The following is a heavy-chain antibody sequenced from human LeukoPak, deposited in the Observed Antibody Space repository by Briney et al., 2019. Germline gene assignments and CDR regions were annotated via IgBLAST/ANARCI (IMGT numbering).Heavy chain of an antibody. CDR3: ARSRSGSYLWFDY. J-gene: IGHJ4*02. D-gene: IGHD1-26*01. Sequence: PGGSLRLSCVATGFSFSTYEMNWVRQAPGKGLEWVSYISSSGGGTIIYYTDSVKGRFTISRDNAETSLYLQMNSLRAEDTAIYYCARSRSGSYLWFDYWGQGTPVIVSS. CDR2: ISSSGGGTII. V-gene: IGHV3-48*03. CDR1: GFSFSTYE.